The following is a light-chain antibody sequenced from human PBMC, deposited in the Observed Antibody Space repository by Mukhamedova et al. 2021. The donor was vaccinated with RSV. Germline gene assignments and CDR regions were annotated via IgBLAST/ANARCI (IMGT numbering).Light chain of an antibody. CDR3: QQYNNWLQYS. Sequence: GSQSVSSNLAWYQQKPGHAPRLLIYGASTRATGIPARFSGSGSGTEFTLTISSMQSEDFAVYYCQQYNNWLQYSFGQGTKLEIK. CDR1: QSVSSN. V-gene: IGKV3-15*01. J-gene: IGKJ2*03. CDR2: GAS.